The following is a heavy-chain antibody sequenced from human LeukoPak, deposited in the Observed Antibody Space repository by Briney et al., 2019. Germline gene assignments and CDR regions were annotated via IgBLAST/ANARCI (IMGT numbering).Heavy chain of an antibody. V-gene: IGHV3-30*18. D-gene: IGHD1-7*01. CDR1: GFTFSSYG. J-gene: IGHJ4*02. CDR3: ANAGTTDFDY. CDR2: ISYDGSNK. Sequence: GGSLRLSCAASGFTFSSYGMHWVRQAPGKGLEWVAVISYDGSNKYYADSVKGRFTISRDKSKNTLYLQMNSLRAEDTAVYYCANAGTTDFDYWGQGTLVTVSS.